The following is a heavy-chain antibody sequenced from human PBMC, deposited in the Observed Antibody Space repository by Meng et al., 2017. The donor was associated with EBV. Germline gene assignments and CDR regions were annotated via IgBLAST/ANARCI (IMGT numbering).Heavy chain of an antibody. J-gene: IGHJ4*02. V-gene: IGHV1-69*01. CDR2: FLPRLGAP. Sequence: QVQLVQAAAEVKKPGASVKVSCKTSGGPFRYYAISWVRQAPGQGLEWLGGFLPRLGAPNYAQKFHGRVKITADESTSTHSMELNNLRFEDTATYYCASESGRGFTPDYWGQGTLVTVSS. CDR3: ASESGRGFTPDY. CDR1: GGPFRYYA. D-gene: IGHD3-10*01.